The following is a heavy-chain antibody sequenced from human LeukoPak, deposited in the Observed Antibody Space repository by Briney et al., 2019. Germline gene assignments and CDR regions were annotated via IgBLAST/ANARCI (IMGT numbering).Heavy chain of an antibody. CDR3: ATAGQWRFDS. V-gene: IGHV3-74*01. J-gene: IGHJ4*02. Sequence: GGSLRLSCVVSGFTFSSYWMHWVRQAPGKGLVWVSRLSPDGGTIDCSDSVRGRFTISRDNAKDTLYLQMNSLRVDDTAVYYCATAGQWRFDSWGLGTLVTVSS. CDR2: LSPDGGTI. D-gene: IGHD6-19*01. CDR1: GFTFSSYW.